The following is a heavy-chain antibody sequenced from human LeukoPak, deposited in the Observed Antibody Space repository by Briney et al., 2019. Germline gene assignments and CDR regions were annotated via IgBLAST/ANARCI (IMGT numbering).Heavy chain of an antibody. CDR1: GFTFSGYE. V-gene: IGHV3-48*03. Sequence: GGSLRLSCAASGFTFSGYEMNWVRQAPGKGLEWVSYISSSGSTIYYADSVKGRFTISRDNAKNSLYLQMNSLRAEDTAVYYCAREGLASGSYKYYYYYMDVWGKGTTVTVSS. D-gene: IGHD3-10*01. J-gene: IGHJ6*03. CDR2: ISSSGSTI. CDR3: AREGLASGSYKYYYYYMDV.